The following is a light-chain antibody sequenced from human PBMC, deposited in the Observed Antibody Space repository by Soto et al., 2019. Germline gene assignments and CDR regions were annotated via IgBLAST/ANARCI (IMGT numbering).Light chain of an antibody. CDR3: SSYTSSSPL. J-gene: IGLJ1*01. CDR2: DVS. V-gene: IGLV2-14*01. CDR1: SSDVGGYNY. Sequence: QSALTQPASVSGSPGQSITISCTGTSSDVGGYNYVSWYQQHPGKAPKLMLYDVSNRPSGVSNRLSCSKSGNTASLTISGLQADDEADYYCSSYTSSSPLFGTGTKVTVL.